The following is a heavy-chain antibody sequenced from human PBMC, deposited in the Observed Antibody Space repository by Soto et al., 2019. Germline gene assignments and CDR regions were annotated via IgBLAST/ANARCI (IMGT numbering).Heavy chain of an antibody. CDR3: AITATYGSLNWFEP. CDR1: VYALGDYD. CDR2: MNTNSANT. V-gene: IGHV1-8*01. Sequence: QVQLVQSGAEVQRPVASVKVSCRASVYALGDYDISWVRQAPGQGLEWMGWMNTNSANTGYAQTFQGRVYMTRDMSISKSYMELSRLRPEDTAIYYSAITATYGSLNWFEPWGQGALVTVSS. D-gene: IGHD3-16*02. J-gene: IGHJ5*02.